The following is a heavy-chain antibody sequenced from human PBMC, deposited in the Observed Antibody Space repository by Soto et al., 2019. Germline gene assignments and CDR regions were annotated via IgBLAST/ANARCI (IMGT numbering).Heavy chain of an antibody. CDR1: GLTFTNYE. Sequence: EVQLVESGGGLVLPGGSLRLSCAASGLTFTNYEMNWVRQAPGKGLEWVSYIGRSGTTTYYADSLKGRFTISRDNAKNSLYLQMNSLRAEDTAVYYCATRSGGSGAFDFWGQGTMVTVSS. J-gene: IGHJ3*01. D-gene: IGHD3-16*01. CDR2: IGRSGTTT. CDR3: ATRSGGSGAFDF. V-gene: IGHV3-48*03.